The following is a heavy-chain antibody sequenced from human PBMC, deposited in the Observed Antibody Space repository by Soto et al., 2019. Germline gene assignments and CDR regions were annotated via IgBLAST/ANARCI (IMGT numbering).Heavy chain of an antibody. CDR1: GYTLTELS. CDR3: ATTLVSMIVVAHDAFDI. CDR2: IDPEDGET. J-gene: IGHJ3*02. Sequence: ASVKVSCKVSGYTLTELSMHWVRQAPGKGLEWMGGIDPEDGETIYAQKFQGRVTMTEDTSTDTAYMELSSLRSEDTAVYYCATTLVSMIVVAHDAFDIWGQGTMVTVSS. V-gene: IGHV1-24*01. D-gene: IGHD3-22*01.